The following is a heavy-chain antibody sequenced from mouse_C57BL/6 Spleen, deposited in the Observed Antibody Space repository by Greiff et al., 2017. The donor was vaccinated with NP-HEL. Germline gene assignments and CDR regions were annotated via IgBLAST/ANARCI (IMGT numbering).Heavy chain of an antibody. CDR2: ISGGGGNT. CDR1: GFTFSSYT. V-gene: IGHV5-9*01. D-gene: IGHD4-1*01. CDR3: ARFNWDPSYCDV. J-gene: IGHJ1*03. Sequence: EVHLVESGGGLVKPGGSLKLSCAASGFTFSSYTMSWVRQTPEQRLEWVATISGGGGNTYYPDSVKGRFTISRDNAKNTLYLQMSSPRSEDTALYYCARFNWDPSYCDVWGTGTTVTVSS.